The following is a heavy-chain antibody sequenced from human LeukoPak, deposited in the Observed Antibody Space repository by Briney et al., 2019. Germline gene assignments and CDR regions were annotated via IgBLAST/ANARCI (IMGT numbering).Heavy chain of an antibody. D-gene: IGHD3-22*01. V-gene: IGHV3-21*01. Sequence: PGGSLRLSCAASGFTFSTYSMNWVRQTPGKGLEWVSSISTSSYTYYADSVKGRFTISRDNAQSSVFLQMNSLRAEDTAVYYCARDLAYYYDRNYDWGQGTLVTVSS. CDR1: GFTFSTYS. CDR3: ARDLAYYYDRNYD. J-gene: IGHJ4*02. CDR2: ISTSSYT.